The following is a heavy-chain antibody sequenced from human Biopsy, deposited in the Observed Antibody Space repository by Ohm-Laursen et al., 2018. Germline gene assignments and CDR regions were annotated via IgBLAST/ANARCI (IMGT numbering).Heavy chain of an antibody. D-gene: IGHD3-3*01. Sequence: SLRLFCTASGFTFSNYWMTWVRQAPGKGLEWVASIKQDVSEIYYVDSVKGRFTVSRDNARNSLYLHMNSLRGDDTAVYFCAKDEGRDRFFPDYFDHWGRGTLVTVSS. CDR2: IKQDVSEI. V-gene: IGHV3-7*01. J-gene: IGHJ4*02. CDR1: GFTFSNYW. CDR3: AKDEGRDRFFPDYFDH.